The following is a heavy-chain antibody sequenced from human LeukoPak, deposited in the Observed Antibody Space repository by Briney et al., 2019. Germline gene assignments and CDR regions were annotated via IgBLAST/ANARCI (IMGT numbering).Heavy chain of an antibody. D-gene: IGHD1-1*01. CDR3: ARGREGYS. CDR1: GGTVSSNH. CDR2: IYSGGST. Sequence: AGSLSLSCAASGGTVSSNHMSWVRQAPGKGLEWVGVIYSGGSTDYADSLKGRFTISRDNLKNTVYLQMNSLRAEDTAVYYCARGREGYSWGQGTMVSFS. J-gene: IGHJ4*02. V-gene: IGHV3-53*01.